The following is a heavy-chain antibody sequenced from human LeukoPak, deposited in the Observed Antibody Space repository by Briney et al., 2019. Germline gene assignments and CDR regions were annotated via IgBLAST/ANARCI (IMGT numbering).Heavy chain of an antibody. D-gene: IGHD3-10*01. CDR1: GFTFSSYG. V-gene: IGHV3-30*02. CDR3: TTAVVRGLNAFDI. Sequence: GGSLRLSCAASGFTFSSYGMHWVRQAPGKGLEWVAFLRYDGSNKYYADSVKGRFTISRDDSKNTLYLQMNSLKTEDTAVYYCTTAVVRGLNAFDIWGRGTMVTVSS. CDR2: LRYDGSNK. J-gene: IGHJ3*02.